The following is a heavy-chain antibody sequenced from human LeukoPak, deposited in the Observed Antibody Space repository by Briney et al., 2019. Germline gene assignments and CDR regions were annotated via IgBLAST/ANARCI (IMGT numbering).Heavy chain of an antibody. CDR2: IYTSGST. V-gene: IGHV4-61*02. CDR1: GGSISSGSYY. D-gene: IGHD3-3*01. Sequence: SQTLSLTCTVSGGSISSGSYYWSWIRQPAGKGLEWNGRIYTSGSTNYNPSLKSRVTISVDTSKNQFSLKLSSVTAADTAVYYCAREVEHDFWSGYLNYYYGMDVWGQGTTVTVSS. CDR3: AREVEHDFWSGYLNYYYGMDV. J-gene: IGHJ6*02.